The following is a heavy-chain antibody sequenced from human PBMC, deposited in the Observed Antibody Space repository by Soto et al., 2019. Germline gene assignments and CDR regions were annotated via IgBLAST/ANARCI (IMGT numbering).Heavy chain of an antibody. J-gene: IGHJ4*02. V-gene: IGHV3-23*01. Sequence: GSLIPSCASSGFTFSSYAMSWVRQAPGKGLEWVSAISGSGGSTYYADSVKGRFTISRDNSKNTLYLQMNSLRAEDTVVYYGAKDRRVATIDYWGQGTLVTVSS. CDR3: AKDRRVATIDY. CDR2: ISGSGGST. D-gene: IGHD5-12*01. CDR1: GFTFSSYA.